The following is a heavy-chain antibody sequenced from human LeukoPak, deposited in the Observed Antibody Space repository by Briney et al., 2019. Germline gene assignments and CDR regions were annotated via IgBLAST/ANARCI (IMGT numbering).Heavy chain of an antibody. D-gene: IGHD6-19*01. V-gene: IGHV1-18*01. Sequence: ASVKVSCKASGYTFTSYGISWVRQAPGQGLEWMGWISPYNSNTYYAQNLQGRVTMTTDTSTSTTYMELRSLRSDDTAVYYCARDLKRGYSSGRYSWGTGSSNDFWGQGTLVTVSS. CDR1: GYTFTSYG. CDR3: ARDLKRGYSSGRYSWGTGSSNDF. CDR2: ISPYNSNT. J-gene: IGHJ4*02.